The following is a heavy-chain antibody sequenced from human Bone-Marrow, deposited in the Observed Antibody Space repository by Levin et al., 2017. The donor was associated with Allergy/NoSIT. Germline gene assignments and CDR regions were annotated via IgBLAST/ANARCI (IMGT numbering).Heavy chain of an antibody. V-gene: IGHV1-24*01. J-gene: IGHJ4*02. Sequence: GASVKVSCKVSGHTLSELAVHWVRQAPGNGLEWMGVYDPETTEILYAQKFQGRVSMTEDTSTDTAYMELTSLTFDDTSIYYCAADLLATLGNWGQGTLVTVSS. CDR3: AADLLATLGN. CDR1: GHTLSELA. D-gene: IGHD3-16*01. CDR2: YDPETTEI.